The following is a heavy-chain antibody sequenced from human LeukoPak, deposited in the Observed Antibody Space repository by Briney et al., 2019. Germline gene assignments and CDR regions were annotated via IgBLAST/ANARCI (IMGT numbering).Heavy chain of an antibody. Sequence: GGSLRLSCAASGFTFSSYAMSWVRQAPGKGLEWVSAISGSGGSTYYADSVKGRFTISRDNSKNTLYLQMNSLRAEDTAVYYCARGPYDSSGYYLVYYYYGMDVWGQGTTVTVSS. D-gene: IGHD3-22*01. V-gene: IGHV3-23*01. CDR1: GFTFSSYA. CDR2: ISGSGGST. J-gene: IGHJ6*02. CDR3: ARGPYDSSGYYLVYYYYGMDV.